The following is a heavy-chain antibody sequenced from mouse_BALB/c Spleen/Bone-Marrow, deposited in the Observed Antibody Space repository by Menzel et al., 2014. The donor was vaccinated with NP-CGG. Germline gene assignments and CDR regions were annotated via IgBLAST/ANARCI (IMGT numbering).Heavy chain of an antibody. CDR2: IDPYDSET. V-gene: IGHV1-52*01. CDR1: GYTVTSYW. J-gene: IGHJ1*01. CDR3: ARWDHFHWFFDV. Sequence: VQLQQSGAELVRPGASVQLSCKASGYTVTSYWMSWVKQRPVQGLEWIGRIDPYDSETDYNQKFKDKAILTVDKSSSTAYMQLSSLTSEDSAVYYCARWDHFHWFFDVWGAGTTVTVSS. D-gene: IGHD1-2*01.